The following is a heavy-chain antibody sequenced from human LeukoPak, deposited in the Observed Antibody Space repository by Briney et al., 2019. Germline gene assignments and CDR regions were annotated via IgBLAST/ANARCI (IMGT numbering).Heavy chain of an antibody. CDR1: GGSISSSNW. CDR3: ARARFYYYDSSGYYLNWFDP. Sequence: SETLSLTCAVSGGSISSSNWWSWVRQPPGKGLEWIGEIYHSGSTNYNPSLKSRVTISVDTSKNQFSLNVSSVTAADTAVYYCARARFYYYDSSGYYLNWFDPWGQGTLVTVSS. CDR2: IYHSGST. D-gene: IGHD3-22*01. V-gene: IGHV4-4*02. J-gene: IGHJ5*02.